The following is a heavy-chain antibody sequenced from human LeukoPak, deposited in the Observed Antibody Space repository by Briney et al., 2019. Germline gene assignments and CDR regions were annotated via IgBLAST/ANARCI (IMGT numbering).Heavy chain of an antibody. CDR2: ISGSSSNI. J-gene: IGHJ4*02. CDR1: GFHFSSYR. Sequence: GGSLRLSCAASGFHFSSYRMIWVRQAPGKGLEWLSSISGSSSNIYYADSVKGRFTISRDNAKNSLYLQMNSLRAEDTAVYYCARDRIVGVTGRYFDYWGQGNLVTVSS. D-gene: IGHD1-26*01. CDR3: ARDRIVGVTGRYFDY. V-gene: IGHV3-48*04.